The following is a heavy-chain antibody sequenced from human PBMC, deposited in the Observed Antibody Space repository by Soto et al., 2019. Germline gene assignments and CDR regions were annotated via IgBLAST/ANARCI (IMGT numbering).Heavy chain of an antibody. Sequence: PGGSLRLSCAASGFTFSSYAMSWVRQAPGKGLEWVSAISGSGGSTYYADSVKGRFTISRDNSKNTLYLQMNSLRAEDTAVYYCAKGAGNYTHYRFFPSHPYYYYYGMDVWGQGTTVTVSS. CDR1: GFTFSSYA. CDR3: AKGAGNYTHYRFFPSHPYYYYYGMDV. V-gene: IGHV3-23*01. D-gene: IGHD3-16*02. CDR2: ISGSGGST. J-gene: IGHJ6*02.